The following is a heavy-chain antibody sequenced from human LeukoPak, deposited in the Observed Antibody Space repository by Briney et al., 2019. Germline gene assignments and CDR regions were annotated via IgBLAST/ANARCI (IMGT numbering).Heavy chain of an antibody. CDR2: IYYSGST. CDR3: ARVTTVTTRIAS. Sequence: SETLSLTCTVPGGSISSSSYYWGWIRQPPGKGLEWIGSIYYSGSTYYNPSLKSRVTISVDTSKNQFSLKLSSVTAADTAVYYCARVTTVTTRIASWGQGTLVTVSS. CDR1: GGSISSSSYY. J-gene: IGHJ5*02. D-gene: IGHD4-17*01. V-gene: IGHV4-39*01.